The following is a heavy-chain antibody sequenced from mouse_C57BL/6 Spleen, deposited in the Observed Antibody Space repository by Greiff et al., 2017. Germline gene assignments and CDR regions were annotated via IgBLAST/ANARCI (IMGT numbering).Heavy chain of an antibody. V-gene: IGHV1-50*01. CDR1: GYTFTSYW. J-gene: IGHJ4*01. CDR2: IDPSDSYT. Sequence: QVQLQQPGAELVKPGASVKLSCKASGYTFTSYWMQWVKQRPGQGLEWIGEIDPSDSYTNYNQKFKGKATLTVDTSSSTAYMQLSSLTSEDSAVYYWARPYGSSYGYAMDYWGQGTSVTVSS. D-gene: IGHD1-1*01. CDR3: ARPYGSSYGYAMDY.